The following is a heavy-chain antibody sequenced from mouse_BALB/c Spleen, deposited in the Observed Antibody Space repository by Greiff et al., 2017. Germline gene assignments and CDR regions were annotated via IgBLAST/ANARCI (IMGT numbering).Heavy chain of an antibody. Sequence: VQLQQSGAELVRPGVSVKISCKGSGYTFTDYAMHWVKQSHAKSLEWIGVISTYYGDASYNQKFKGKATMTVDKSSSTAYMELARLTSEDSAIYYCARSDWSVYFDDWGQGTTLTVSS. CDR2: ISTYYGDA. J-gene: IGHJ2*01. CDR1: GYTFTDYA. CDR3: ARSDWSVYFDD. D-gene: IGHD4-1*01. V-gene: IGHV1S137*01.